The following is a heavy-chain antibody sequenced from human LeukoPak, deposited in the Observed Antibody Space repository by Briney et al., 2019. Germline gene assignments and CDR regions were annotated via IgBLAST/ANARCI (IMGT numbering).Heavy chain of an antibody. J-gene: IGHJ3*01. CDR3: ATHSGTYSRAFDV. CDR1: GFTFTTYA. D-gene: IGHD1-26*01. V-gene: IGHV3-23*01. CDR2: ISGSAGST. Sequence: GGSLRLSCAASGFTFTTYAMNCVRQAPGKGLEWVSTISGSAGSTYYADSVKGRFTISRDNSRNTMYLQMNSLRGEDTAVYYCATHSGTYSRAFDVWGQGTMVTVSS.